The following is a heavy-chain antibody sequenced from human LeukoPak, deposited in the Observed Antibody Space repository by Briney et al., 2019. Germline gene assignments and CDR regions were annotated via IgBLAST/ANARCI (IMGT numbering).Heavy chain of an antibody. CDR3: ARPGSAPYFF. J-gene: IGHJ4*02. CDR1: GFTFSSYW. CDR2: INSDGSSK. V-gene: IGHV3-74*01. Sequence: GRSLRLSCAASGFTFSSYWMHWVRQAPGKGLVWVSHINSDGSSKNYADSVKGRFTISRDSAKKTLYLQMNSLRAEDTAVYYCARPGSAPYFFWGQGTLVTVSS. D-gene: IGHD1-14*01.